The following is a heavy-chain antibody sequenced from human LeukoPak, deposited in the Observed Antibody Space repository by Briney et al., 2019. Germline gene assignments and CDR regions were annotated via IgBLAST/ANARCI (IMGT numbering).Heavy chain of an antibody. CDR1: GGSISSGDYY. J-gene: IGHJ4*02. Sequence: PSQTLSLTCTVSGGSISSGDYYWSWIRQPPGKGLEWIGYIYYSGSTYYNPSLKSRVTISVDTSKNQFSLKLSSVTAADTAVYYCARQYYYDSSGYYLSKSYFDYWGQGTLVTVSS. CDR2: IYYSGST. V-gene: IGHV4-30-4*01. CDR3: ARQYYYDSSGYYLSKSYFDY. D-gene: IGHD3-22*01.